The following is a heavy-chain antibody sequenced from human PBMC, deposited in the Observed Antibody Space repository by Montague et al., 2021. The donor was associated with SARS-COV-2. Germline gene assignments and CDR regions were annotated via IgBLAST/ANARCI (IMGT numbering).Heavy chain of an antibody. J-gene: IGHJ6*02. CDR1: DGSVSAYF. D-gene: IGHD3-10*01. V-gene: IGHV4-34*01. Sequence: SDTLSLTCDFSDGSVSAYFWSCVRQLPGKGLEWIGQVNRSGTAHYSPSLQSRLTLSLDTSNNQVSLNLTSVTATDTATYYCARGRDSGTYFGTKYYFQYGLDVWGQGTTVTVSS. CDR3: ARGRDSGTYFGTKYYFQYGLDV. CDR2: VNRSGTA.